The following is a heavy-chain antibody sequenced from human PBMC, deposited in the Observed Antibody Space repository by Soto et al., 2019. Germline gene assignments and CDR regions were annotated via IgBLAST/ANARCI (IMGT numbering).Heavy chain of an antibody. CDR1: GFTFSDYA. Sequence: VQLLESGGGLVQPGGSLRLSCSASGFTFSDYAMSWGRQAPGRGLEWVSAVSAGGEYTYYSSSVKGRFSISRDNLNGTLHLQMDGLRVEDTTFYCCTKGIVAFSPRNYFGAWVQGTLVTVPS. J-gene: IGHJ4*02. CDR2: VSAGGEYT. V-gene: IGHV3-23*01. CDR3: TKGIVAFSPRNYFGA. D-gene: IGHD5-12*01.